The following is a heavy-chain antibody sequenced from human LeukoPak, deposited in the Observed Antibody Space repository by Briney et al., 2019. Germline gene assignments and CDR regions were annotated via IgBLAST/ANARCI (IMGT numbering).Heavy chain of an antibody. Sequence: GGSLRLSCAASGFTFSSYDMHWVRQATGKGLEWVSAIGTAGDTYYPGSVKGRFTISRENAKNSLYLQMNSLRAGDTAVYYCARSSFGSSWSEFDYWGQGTLVTVSS. D-gene: IGHD6-13*01. CDR3: ARSSFGSSWSEFDY. CDR2: IGTAGDT. CDR1: GFTFSSYD. J-gene: IGHJ4*02. V-gene: IGHV3-13*01.